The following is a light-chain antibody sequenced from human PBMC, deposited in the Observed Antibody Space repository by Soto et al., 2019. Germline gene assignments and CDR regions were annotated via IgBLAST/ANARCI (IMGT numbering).Light chain of an antibody. CDR3: QQYYNWPRT. Sequence: EIVMTQSPATPSVSPGERATPSRRAGQNIHTTLAWYQQKPGQAPRLPFYGASTGATGLPARFSGSGSGTEFTLPINSLQAEDCAVYYCQQYYNWPRTFGQGTRLEIK. CDR1: QNIHTT. CDR2: GAS. J-gene: IGKJ5*01. V-gene: IGKV3-15*01.